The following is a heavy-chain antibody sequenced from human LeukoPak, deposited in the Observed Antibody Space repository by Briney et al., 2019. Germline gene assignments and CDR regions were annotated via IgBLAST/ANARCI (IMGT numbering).Heavy chain of an antibody. CDR1: GFTFSSYD. J-gene: IGHJ4*02. Sequence: GGSLRLSCAVSGFTFSSYDMNWVRQAPGKGLEWVSSISSSSNYIHYADSVKGRFTISRDNAKHSLYLQMNSLRAEDTAVYFCARGTLGAWGWWGQGTLVTVSA. CDR3: ARGTLGAWGW. V-gene: IGHV3-21*01. CDR2: ISSSSNYI. D-gene: IGHD6-19*01.